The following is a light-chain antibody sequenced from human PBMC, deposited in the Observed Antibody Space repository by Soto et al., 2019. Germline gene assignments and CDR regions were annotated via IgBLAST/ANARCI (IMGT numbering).Light chain of an antibody. CDR3: QQRFTWPLT. J-gene: IGKJ4*01. CDR1: QSVSRF. CDR2: RVS. Sequence: ETVLTQSPATLSLSPGERATLSCRASQSVSRFFASYQQKPGQAPRLLIYRVSNRATGVPARFSGSGSGTDFTLSISSLEPEDSGVYYCQQRFTWPLTFGGGTKVEIK. V-gene: IGKV3-11*01.